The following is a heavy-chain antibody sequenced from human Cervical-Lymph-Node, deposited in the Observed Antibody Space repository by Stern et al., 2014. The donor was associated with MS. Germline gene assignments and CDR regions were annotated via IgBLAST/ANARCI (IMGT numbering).Heavy chain of an antibody. CDR3: VGSGWYSKFDY. V-gene: IGHV3-15*02. J-gene: IGHJ4*02. CDR2: IKSETDGGTA. D-gene: IGHD6-19*01. Sequence: EVQLVESGGALVKPGGSLRLSCAASGFTFGDTWMSWVRQAPGQGLEWGGRIKSETDGGTADYAAPVKGRITISRDDSKNTVYLQMNSLKTEDTAVYYCVGSGWYSKFDYWGQGTLVTVSS. CDR1: GFTFGDTW.